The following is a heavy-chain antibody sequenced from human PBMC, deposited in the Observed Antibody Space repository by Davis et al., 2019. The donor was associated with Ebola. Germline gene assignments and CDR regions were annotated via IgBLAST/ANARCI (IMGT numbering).Heavy chain of an antibody. V-gene: IGHV3-21*04. CDR2: ISSSSSYI. D-gene: IGHD2-15*01. Sequence: PGGSLRLSCAASGFTFSSYGMHWVRQAPGKGLEWVSSISSSSSYIYYADSVKGRFTISRDNAKNSLYLQMNSLRAEDTAVYYCAREIYCSGGSCYSLDYWGQGTLVTVSS. CDR1: GFTFSSYG. CDR3: AREIYCSGGSCYSLDY. J-gene: IGHJ4*02.